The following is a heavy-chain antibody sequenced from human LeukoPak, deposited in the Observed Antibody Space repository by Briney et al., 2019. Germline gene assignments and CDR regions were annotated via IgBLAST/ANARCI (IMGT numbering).Heavy chain of an antibody. CDR2: IYYSGST. D-gene: IGHD2-8*01. CDR1: GRSISSYY. CDR3: ARDWTNNWFDP. V-gene: IGHV4-59*13. Sequence: SETLSLTCTVSGRSISSYYWSWIRHPPGKALECIGYIYYSGSTNYNPSLKSRVTISVATSKNQFSLKLSSVTAADTAVYYCARDWTNNWFDPWGQGTLVTVSS. J-gene: IGHJ5*02.